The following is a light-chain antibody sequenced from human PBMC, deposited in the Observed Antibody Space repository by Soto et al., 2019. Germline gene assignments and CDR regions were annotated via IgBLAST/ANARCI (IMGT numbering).Light chain of an antibody. J-gene: IGLJ2*01. V-gene: IGLV2-11*01. Sequence: QSALTQPRSVSGSPGQSVTISCTGTISDVGDYDYVSWYQQHPGKAPKLIIYDVYKRSSGVPDRFSGSKSGNTASLTISGLQAEDEADYYCCSYAGISTAVIFGGGTKLTVL. CDR3: CSYAGISTAVI. CDR2: DVY. CDR1: ISDVGDYDY.